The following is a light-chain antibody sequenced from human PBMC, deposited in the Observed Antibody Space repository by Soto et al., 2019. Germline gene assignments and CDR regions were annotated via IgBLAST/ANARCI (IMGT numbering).Light chain of an antibody. CDR1: QSVSSK. V-gene: IGKV3-15*01. Sequence: EITMTQSPATLSVSPGERATLSCRASQSVSSKLAWYQQKPGQAPRLLIYDASTRATGIPARFSGSGSGTEFTLTISSLQPEDFATYYCQQLHGYPITFGQGTRLEIK. CDR2: DAS. CDR3: QQLHGYPIT. J-gene: IGKJ5*01.